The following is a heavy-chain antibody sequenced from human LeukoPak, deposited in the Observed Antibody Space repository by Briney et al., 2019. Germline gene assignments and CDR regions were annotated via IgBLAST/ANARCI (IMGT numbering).Heavy chain of an antibody. CDR3: VKVGLIAPRSPYYFDY. CDR1: GFTFSDYA. J-gene: IGHJ4*02. CDR2: ISGSGGST. V-gene: IGHV3-23*01. D-gene: IGHD6-6*01. Sequence: GGSLRLSCATSGFTFSDYAMNWVRQAPGKGLDWVSAISGSGGSTYYADSVKGRFTISRDNSRNTVYLQMNSLRAEDTAVYYCVKVGLIAPRSPYYFDYWGQGTLVTVSS.